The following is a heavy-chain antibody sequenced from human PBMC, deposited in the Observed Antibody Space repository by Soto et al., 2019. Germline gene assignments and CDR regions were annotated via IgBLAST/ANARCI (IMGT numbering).Heavy chain of an antibody. V-gene: IGHV1-69*01. CDR3: ASEPYCRGWKSYLYFGIGV. Sequence: QVQLVQSGAEVKKPGSSVKVSCKASGGTFSSYAISWVRQAPGQGLEWMGGIIPIFGTANYAQKFQGRVTITAGEFTDTAYMELSRLRSEGPAVFYCASEPYCRGWKSYLYFGIGVWGQGTTVTVSS. CDR2: IIPIFGTA. J-gene: IGHJ6*02. D-gene: IGHD6-19*01. CDR1: GGTFSSYA.